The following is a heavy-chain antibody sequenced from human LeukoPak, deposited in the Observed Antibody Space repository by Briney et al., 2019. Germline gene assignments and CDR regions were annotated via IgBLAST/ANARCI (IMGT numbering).Heavy chain of an antibody. V-gene: IGHV3-11*04. CDR3: ARGGSGSYEFTEYFQH. CDR2: ITNNGRKT. CDR1: GFIFNDYF. D-gene: IGHD1-26*01. J-gene: IGHJ1*01. Sequence: PGGSLRLSCAASGFIFNDYFMGWIRQTPGKGLEWVSYITNNGRKTYYADSMKGRFTISRDNAKNSLYLQMNSLRAEDTAVYYCARGGSGSYEFTEYFQHWGQGTLVTVSS.